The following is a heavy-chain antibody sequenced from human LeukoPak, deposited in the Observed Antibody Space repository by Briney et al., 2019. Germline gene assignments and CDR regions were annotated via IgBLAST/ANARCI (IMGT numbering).Heavy chain of an antibody. Sequence: GRSLRLSCAASGFTFSSYAMHWVRQAPGKGLEWVAVISYDGSNKYYADSVKGRFTISRDNSKNTLYLQMNSLRAEDTAVYYCARVTSSGSSGAPWGQGTLVTVSS. CDR3: ARVTSSGSSGAP. CDR1: GFTFSSYA. J-gene: IGHJ4*02. V-gene: IGHV3-30*04. CDR2: ISYDGSNK. D-gene: IGHD6-19*01.